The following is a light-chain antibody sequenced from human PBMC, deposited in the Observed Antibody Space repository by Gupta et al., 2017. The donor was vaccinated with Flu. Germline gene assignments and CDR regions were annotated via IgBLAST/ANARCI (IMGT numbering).Light chain of an antibody. Sequence: EPVLTQSPATLSLSPGERATVTCRASQSVSSSYLAWYHQKPGQDPRLLIYGASSRATGGPDRCSSSGRGANFTPIIIRLEQEDDSVYYCQQHDCAPPYTFGRGTNVEIK. CDR3: QQHDCAPPYT. J-gene: IGKJ4*01. CDR2: GAS. CDR1: QSVSSSY. V-gene: IGKV3-20*01.